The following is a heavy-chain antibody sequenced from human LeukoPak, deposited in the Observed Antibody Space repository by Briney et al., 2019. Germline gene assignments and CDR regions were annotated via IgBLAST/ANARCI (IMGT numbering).Heavy chain of an antibody. Sequence: ASVRVSCKASGYTFTGYYMHCVPQAPGQGLEWMGWINPNSGGTNYAQKSQGRVTMTRDTSISTAYMELSRLRSDDTAVYYCAREGYCSSTSCYDWFDPWGQGTLVTVSS. CDR1: GYTFTGYY. CDR3: AREGYCSSTSCYDWFDP. CDR2: INPNSGGT. D-gene: IGHD2-2*01. J-gene: IGHJ5*02. V-gene: IGHV1-2*02.